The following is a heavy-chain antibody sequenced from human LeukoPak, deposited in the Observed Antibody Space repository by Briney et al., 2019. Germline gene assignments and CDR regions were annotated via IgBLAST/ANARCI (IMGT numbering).Heavy chain of an antibody. Sequence: SETLSLTCTVPGGSVSNYYWSWIRQSPGKGLEWIGYIYYTETSYNPSLKSRVTISADTSKNQFSLKLYSVTAADTAVYYATRKLGNDYWGQGTLVTVSS. V-gene: IGHV4-59*02. D-gene: IGHD7-27*01. J-gene: IGHJ4*02. CDR2: IYYTET. CDR3: TRKLGNDY. CDR1: GGSVSNYY.